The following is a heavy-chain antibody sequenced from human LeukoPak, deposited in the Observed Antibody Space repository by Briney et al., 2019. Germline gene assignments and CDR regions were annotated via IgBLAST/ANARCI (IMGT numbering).Heavy chain of an antibody. CDR3: ARAGVGFGELLYQFDP. CDR2: ISSSGTTI. J-gene: IGHJ5*02. D-gene: IGHD3-10*01. CDR1: GFTFSSYS. Sequence: GGSLRLSCAASGFTFSSYSMNWVRQAPGKGLEWVSCISSSGTTIHYADSVRGRFTISRDNAKNSMDLQMSSLRAEDTAVYYCARAGVGFGELLYQFDPWGQGTLVTVSS. V-gene: IGHV3-48*01.